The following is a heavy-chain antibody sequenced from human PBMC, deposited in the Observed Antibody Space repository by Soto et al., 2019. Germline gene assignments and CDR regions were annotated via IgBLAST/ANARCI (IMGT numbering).Heavy chain of an antibody. J-gene: IGHJ4*02. CDR2: IYYSGST. V-gene: IGHV4-30-4*01. CDR1: GGSISSGDYY. CDR3: ARERRSMVREVIFDY. Sequence: QVQLQESGPGLVKPSQTLSLTCTVSGGSISSGDYYWSWIRQPPGKGLEWIGYIYYSGSTYYNPSLKNRVTISVDTYKNQVSLRLSSVTAADTAVYYCARERRSMVREVIFDYWGQGTLVTVSS. D-gene: IGHD3-10*01.